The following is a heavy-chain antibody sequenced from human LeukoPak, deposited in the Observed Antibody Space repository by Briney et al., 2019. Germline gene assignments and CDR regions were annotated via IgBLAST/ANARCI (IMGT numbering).Heavy chain of an antibody. V-gene: IGHV3-23*01. CDR3: AKRFEGAGDC. CDR2: ISGSGGRT. J-gene: IGHJ4*02. CDR1: GFTFSSYA. Sequence: GWSRRPSCVASGFTFSSYALRRLRQAPLERLEWFSAISGSGGRTYCAVSVKGRFTSSRDNSKNALYLQMNSLRAEDRAVYYCAKRFEGAGDCWGQGTLVTDSS.